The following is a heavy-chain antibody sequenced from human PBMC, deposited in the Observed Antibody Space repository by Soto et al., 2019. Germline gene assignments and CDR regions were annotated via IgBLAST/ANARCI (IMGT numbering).Heavy chain of an antibody. D-gene: IGHD3-9*01. V-gene: IGHV3-53*01. Sequence: GGSLRFSCAASGFTVSSNYMSWVRQAPGKGLEWVSVIYSGGSTYYADSVKGRFTISRDNSKNTLYLQMNSLRAEDTAVYYCARSNYDILTGYSGPADYWGQGTLVTVSS. CDR1: GFTVSSNY. CDR2: IYSGGST. CDR3: ARSNYDILTGYSGPADY. J-gene: IGHJ4*02.